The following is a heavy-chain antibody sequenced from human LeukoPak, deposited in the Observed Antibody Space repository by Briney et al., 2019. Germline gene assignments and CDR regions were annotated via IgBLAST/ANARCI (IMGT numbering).Heavy chain of an antibody. CDR3: ARSYYYDSTLYFDY. CDR1: GFSLSTSGMR. Sequence: SGPTLVNPTQTLTLTCNFSGFSLSTSGMRVSWIRQPPGKALEWLARIDWDDDKFYSTSLKTRLTISKDTSKNQVVLTMTNMDPVDTATYYCARSYYYDSTLYFDYWGQGTLVTVSS. V-gene: IGHV2-70*04. J-gene: IGHJ4*02. CDR2: IDWDDDK. D-gene: IGHD3-22*01.